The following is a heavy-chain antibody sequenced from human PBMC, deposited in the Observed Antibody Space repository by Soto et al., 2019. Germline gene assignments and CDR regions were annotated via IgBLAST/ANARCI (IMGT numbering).Heavy chain of an antibody. CDR3: ARQIYDSDTGPNFQYYFDS. J-gene: IGHJ4*02. CDR2: IDPSDSQT. D-gene: IGHD3-22*01. Sequence: GDSLKISCKGSGYSFAGYWITWVRQKPGKGLGWMGRIDPSDSQTYYSPSFRGHVTISATKSITTVFLQWSSLRASDTAMYYCARQIYDSDTGPNFQYYFDSWGQGTPVTVSS. CDR1: GYSFAGYW. V-gene: IGHV5-10-1*01.